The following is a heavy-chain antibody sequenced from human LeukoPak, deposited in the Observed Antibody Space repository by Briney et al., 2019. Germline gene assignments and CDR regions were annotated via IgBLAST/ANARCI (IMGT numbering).Heavy chain of an antibody. Sequence: GGSLRLSCAASGFTFSSYSMNWVRQAPGKGLEWVSSISSSSSYIYYADSVKGRFTISRDNAKNSLYLQMNSLRAEDTAVYYCARSRIAARYGSFDIWGQGTMVTVSS. CDR2: ISSSSSYI. CDR3: ARSRIAARYGSFDI. J-gene: IGHJ3*02. CDR1: GFTFSSYS. D-gene: IGHD6-6*01. V-gene: IGHV3-21*01.